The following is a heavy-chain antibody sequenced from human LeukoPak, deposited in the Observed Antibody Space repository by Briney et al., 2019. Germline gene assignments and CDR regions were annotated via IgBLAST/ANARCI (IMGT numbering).Heavy chain of an antibody. J-gene: IGHJ4*02. CDR1: GLTFSYYW. D-gene: IGHD4-11*01. CDR2: VNSDGSSE. Sequence: GGSLRLSCAASGLTFSYYWMHWVRLSPGKGLEWLSRVNSDGSSEIYADSVRGRFTISRDNSKNTLYLQMNSLRAEDTAVYYCTYSNYGEFDYWGQGTLVTVSS. CDR3: TYSNYGEFDY. V-gene: IGHV3-74*01.